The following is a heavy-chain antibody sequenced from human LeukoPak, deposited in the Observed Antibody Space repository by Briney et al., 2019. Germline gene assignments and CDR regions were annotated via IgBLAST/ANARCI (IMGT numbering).Heavy chain of an antibody. D-gene: IGHD3-9*01. CDR1: GFTFSSYA. V-gene: IGHV3-23*01. Sequence: PGGSLRLSCAASGFTFSSYAMSWVRQAPGKGLEWVSAISGSGGSTYYADSVKGQFTISRDNSKNTLYLQMNSLRAEDTAVYYCAKLPSSANPFDWLSFDYWGQGTLVTVSS. CDR2: ISGSGGST. CDR3: AKLPSSANPFDWLSFDY. J-gene: IGHJ4*02.